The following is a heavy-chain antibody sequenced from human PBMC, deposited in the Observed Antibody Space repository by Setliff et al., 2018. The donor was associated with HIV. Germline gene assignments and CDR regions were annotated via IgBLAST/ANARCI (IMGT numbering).Heavy chain of an antibody. D-gene: IGHD3-10*01. CDR1: GGTFNTYT. CDR2: IIPFTGTT. V-gene: IGHV1-69*16. CDR3: ARAPRLTMIRGVFDY. J-gene: IGHJ4*02. Sequence: SVKVSCKASGGTFNTYTITWVRQAPGQGLEWMGGIIPFTGTTNYAQKFQGRVTITTDESRSIVYMEVSSLRSEDTAVYYCARAPRLTMIRGVFDYCGQGTQVTVSS.